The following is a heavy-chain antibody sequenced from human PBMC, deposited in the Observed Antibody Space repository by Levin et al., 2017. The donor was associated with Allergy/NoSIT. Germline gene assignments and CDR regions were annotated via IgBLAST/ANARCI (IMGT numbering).Heavy chain of an antibody. CDR1: GDAFSNHG. D-gene: IGHD6-19*01. V-gene: IGHV1-69*13. CDR2: IIPIYAIV. Sequence: SVKVSCKASGDAFSNHGISWVRQAPGQGLQWMGGIIPIYAIVNYAQKFQGRVTITADEFTSTAYMELSSLKSEDTAVYYCARDETGFSSSRYGMDVWGQGTTVTVSS. CDR3: ARDETGFSSSRYGMDV. J-gene: IGHJ6*02.